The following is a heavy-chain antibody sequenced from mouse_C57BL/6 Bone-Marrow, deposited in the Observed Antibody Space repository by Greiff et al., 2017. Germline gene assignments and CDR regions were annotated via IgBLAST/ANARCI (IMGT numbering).Heavy chain of an antibody. D-gene: IGHD1-1*01. CDR3: ARIGSSKGYFDV. Sequence: VQLQQSVAELVRPGASVKLSCTASGFNIQNTYMHWVKQRPEQGLEWIGRIDPANGNTQYAPKFQGKATITADTYSNTAYLQLSSLTSEDTAIYYCARIGSSKGYFDVWGTGTTVTVSS. CDR1: GFNIQNTY. J-gene: IGHJ1*03. V-gene: IGHV14-3*01. CDR2: IDPANGNT.